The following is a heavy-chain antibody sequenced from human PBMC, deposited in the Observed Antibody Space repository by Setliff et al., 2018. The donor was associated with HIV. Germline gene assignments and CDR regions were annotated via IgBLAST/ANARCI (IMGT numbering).Heavy chain of an antibody. Sequence: PSETLSFTCTVSGGSIGSTDYYWGWIRQPPGKGLEWIGTIDYSGNTYYNPSLKSRVTISVDTSKNQFSLKLSSVTAADTAVYYCASGGVDFVWGSYSPVPIWGQGTMVTVSS. CDR1: GGSIGSTDYY. V-gene: IGHV4-39*07. CDR3: ASGGVDFVWGSYSPVPI. CDR2: IDYSGNT. D-gene: IGHD3-16*01. J-gene: IGHJ3*02.